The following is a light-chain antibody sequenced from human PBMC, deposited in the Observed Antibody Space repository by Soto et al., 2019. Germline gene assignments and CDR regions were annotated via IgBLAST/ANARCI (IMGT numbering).Light chain of an antibody. CDR2: DVS. Sequence: QSALAQPRSVSGSPGQSVTISCTGTSSDVGNYKYVSWYQQHPGKAPKFIIYDVSERPSGVPDRFSGSKSGNTASLTISGLEAEDEADYYCCSCAGSYSWVFGGGTQLTAL. CDR1: SSDVGNYKY. V-gene: IGLV2-11*01. CDR3: CSCAGSYSWV. J-gene: IGLJ3*02.